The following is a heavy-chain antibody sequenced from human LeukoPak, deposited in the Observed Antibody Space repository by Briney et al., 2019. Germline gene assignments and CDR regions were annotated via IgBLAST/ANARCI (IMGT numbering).Heavy chain of an antibody. V-gene: IGHV3-21*01. D-gene: IGHD5-12*01. CDR3: ARDGRYSGYDRSPFDY. J-gene: IGHJ4*02. Sequence: GGSLRLSCAASGFAFSSYTMNWVRQAPGKGLEWVSFISSSSSYIHYADSVKGRFTISRDNAKNSLYLQMNSLRAEDTAVYYCARDGRYSGYDRSPFDYWGQGTLVTVSS. CDR1: GFAFSSYT. CDR2: ISSSSSYI.